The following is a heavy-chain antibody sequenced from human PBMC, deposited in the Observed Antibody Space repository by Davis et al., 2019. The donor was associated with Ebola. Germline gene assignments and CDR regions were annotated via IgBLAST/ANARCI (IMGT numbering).Heavy chain of an antibody. CDR1: GGSISSGGYY. CDR3: ASTGMITFGGVIDEYYFDY. D-gene: IGHD3-16*02. V-gene: IGHV4-31*03. J-gene: IGHJ4*02. CDR2: IYYSGST. Sequence: MPSETLSLTCTVSGGSISSGGYYWSWIRQHPGKGLEWIGYIYYSGSTYYNPSLKSRVTISVDTSKNQFSLKLSSVTAADTAVYYCASTGMITFGGVIDEYYFDYWGQGTLVTVSS.